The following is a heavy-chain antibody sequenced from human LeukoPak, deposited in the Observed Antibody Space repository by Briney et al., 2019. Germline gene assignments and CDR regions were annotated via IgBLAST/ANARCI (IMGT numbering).Heavy chain of an antibody. Sequence: GGSLRLSCAASGFTFSSYWMHWVRQAPGKGLVWVSRINTDGSSTTYADSVKGRFTISRDNAKNTLYLQMNSLRAEDTAVYYCAKYDSSGYPFDYWGQGTLVTVSS. D-gene: IGHD3-22*01. CDR2: INTDGSST. CDR1: GFTFSSYW. J-gene: IGHJ4*02. V-gene: IGHV3-74*01. CDR3: AKYDSSGYPFDY.